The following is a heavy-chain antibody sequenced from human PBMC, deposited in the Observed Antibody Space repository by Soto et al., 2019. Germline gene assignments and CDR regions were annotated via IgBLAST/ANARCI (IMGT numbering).Heavy chain of an antibody. D-gene: IGHD2-2*01. V-gene: IGHV1-69*13. CDR3: AKVGYCSSTSCSQRPGNY. J-gene: IGHJ4*02. Sequence: SVKVSCKASGGTFSTYAVSWVRQAPGQGLEWMGGIIPFFDLANYAQNFQGRVTITADEPTGTAYMELSSLRSEDTAVYYCAKVGYCSSTSCSQRPGNYWGQGTLVTVSS. CDR1: GGTFSTYA. CDR2: IIPFFDLA.